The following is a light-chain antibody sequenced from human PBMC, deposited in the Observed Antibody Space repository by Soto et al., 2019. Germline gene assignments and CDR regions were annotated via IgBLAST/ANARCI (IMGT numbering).Light chain of an antibody. CDR2: DAS. Sequence: DIQMTQSPSPLSASVGDRVTITCQASQTITSWLAWYQQKPGKAPRLLIYDASSLESGVPSRFSGSGSGTDCTLTISSLQPEDVATYYCQKYNSAPWTFGQGTKVDIK. CDR1: QTITSW. J-gene: IGKJ1*01. V-gene: IGKV1-5*01. CDR3: QKYNSAPWT.